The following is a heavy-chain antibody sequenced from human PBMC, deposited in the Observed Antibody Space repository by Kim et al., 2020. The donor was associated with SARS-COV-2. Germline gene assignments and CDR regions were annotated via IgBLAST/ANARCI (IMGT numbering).Heavy chain of an antibody. CDR2: GSST. CDR3: TLWNYERN. V-gene: IGHV3-74*01. J-gene: IGHJ4*02. Sequence: GSSTSYADSVKGRFTISRDNAKNTLYLQMNSLGAEDTAIYYCTLWNYERNWGQGTLVTVSS. D-gene: IGHD1-7*01.